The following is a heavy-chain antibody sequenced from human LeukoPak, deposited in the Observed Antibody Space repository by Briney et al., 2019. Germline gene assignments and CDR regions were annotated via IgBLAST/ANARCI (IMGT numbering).Heavy chain of an antibody. CDR1: GYTFANFG. D-gene: IGHD5-12*01. J-gene: IGHJ4*02. CDR3: ARDAVATIFQVQRPRGEIDY. Sequence: ASVKVSCKASGYTFANFGITWVRQAPGQGLEWMGWISAYNGNTNYAQKLQGRVTMTTDTSTSTAYMELRSLRSDDTAVYYCARDAVATIFQVQRPRGEIDYWGQGTLVTVSS. CDR2: ISAYNGNT. V-gene: IGHV1-18*01.